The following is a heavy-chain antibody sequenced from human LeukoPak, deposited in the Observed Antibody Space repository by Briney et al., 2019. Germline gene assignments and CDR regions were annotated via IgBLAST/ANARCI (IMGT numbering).Heavy chain of an antibody. Sequence: SQTLSLTCTVSGGSISSYYWSWIRQPAGKGLEWIGRIYTSGSTNYNPSLKSRVTISVDTSKNQFSLRLSSVTAADTAVYYCAREGLNMVRGVIPKEAWGWFDPWGQGTLVTVSS. CDR2: IYTSGST. V-gene: IGHV4-4*07. D-gene: IGHD3-10*01. CDR3: AREGLNMVRGVIPKEAWGWFDP. CDR1: GGSISSYY. J-gene: IGHJ5*02.